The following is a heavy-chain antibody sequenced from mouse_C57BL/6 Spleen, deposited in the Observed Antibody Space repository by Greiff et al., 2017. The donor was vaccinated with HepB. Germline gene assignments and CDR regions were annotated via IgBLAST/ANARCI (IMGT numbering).Heavy chain of an antibody. CDR2: IDPSDSYT. D-gene: IGHD1-1*01. J-gene: IGHJ2*01. V-gene: IGHV1-69*01. CDR1: GYTFTSYW. Sequence: QVQLQQPGAELVMPGASVKLSCKASGYTFTSYWMHWVKQRPGQGLEWIGEIDPSDSYTNYNQKFKGKSTLTVDKSSSTAYMQLSSLTSEDSAVYYCARGATTVVADYWGQGTTLTVSS. CDR3: ARGATTVVADY.